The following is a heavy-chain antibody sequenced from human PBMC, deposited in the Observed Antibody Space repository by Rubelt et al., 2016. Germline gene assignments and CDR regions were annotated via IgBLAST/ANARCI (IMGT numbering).Heavy chain of an antibody. V-gene: IGHV1-24*01. CDR3: STADSSSWYDATDT. CDR2: FDGEDGET. Sequence: QVQLVQSGAVLKKPGASVKVSCKVSGDTLSVFSIHWVRQAPGKGLEGMGGFDGEDGETVYAQKLQSRLIMTEDKSTDTAYMELSRLTSADTAVYYCSTADSSSWYDATDTWGQGTMVTVSS. J-gene: IGHJ3*02. D-gene: IGHD6-13*01. CDR1: GDTLSVFS.